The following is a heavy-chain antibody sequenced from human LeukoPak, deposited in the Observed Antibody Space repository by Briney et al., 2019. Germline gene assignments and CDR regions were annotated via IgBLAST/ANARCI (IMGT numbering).Heavy chain of an antibody. CDR1: GGSISSYY. CDR3: ARLSTVGATRVFDY. V-gene: IGHV4-59*08. J-gene: IGHJ4*02. D-gene: IGHD1-26*01. Sequence: PSETLSLTCTVSGGSISSYYWSWIRQPPGKGLEWIGHIYYGGSTNYNPSLKSRVTISVDMSKNQFSLKLSSVTAADTAVYYCARLSTVGATRVFDYWGQGTLVTVSS. CDR2: IYYGGST.